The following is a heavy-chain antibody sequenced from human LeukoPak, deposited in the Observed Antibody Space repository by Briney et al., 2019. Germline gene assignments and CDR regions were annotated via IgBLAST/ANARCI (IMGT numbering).Heavy chain of an antibody. CDR2: IYHTGST. D-gene: IGHD1-7*01. CDR1: GASISSTNW. V-gene: IGHV4-4*02. CDR3: ARTSGNYLFFFDY. Sequence: SETLSLTCAVSGASISSTNWWNWVRQPPGKGLEWIGEIYHTGSTNYDPSLKGRVTILLDKSRNQFSLILSSVTAADTAVYYCARTSGNYLFFFDYWGQGTLVTVSS. J-gene: IGHJ4*02.